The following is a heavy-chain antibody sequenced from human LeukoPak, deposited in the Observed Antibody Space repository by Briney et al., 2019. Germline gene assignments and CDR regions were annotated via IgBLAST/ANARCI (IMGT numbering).Heavy chain of an antibody. CDR2: IDSSSGYI. CDR1: GFTFSTYS. J-gene: IGHJ6*02. CDR3: ARDRGMDV. Sequence: GGSLRLSCAASGFTFSTYSMNRVRQAPGKALEWVSSIDSSSGYIYYADSVKGRFTISRDNAKNSLYLQMNSLRAEDTAVYYCARDRGMDVWGQGTTVTVSS. V-gene: IGHV3-21*01.